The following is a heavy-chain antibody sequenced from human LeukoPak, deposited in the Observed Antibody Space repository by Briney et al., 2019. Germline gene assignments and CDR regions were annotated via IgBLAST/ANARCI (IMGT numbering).Heavy chain of an antibody. CDR1: GDSISSYY. CDR3: ARGKYGNNWFDP. J-gene: IGHJ5*02. Sequence: SETLSLTCTVSGDSISSYYWSWIRQPPGKGLEWIGEINHSGSTNYNPSLKSRVTISVDTSKNQFSLKLSSVTAADTAVYYCARGKYGNNWFDPWGQGTLVTVSS. CDR2: INHSGST. V-gene: IGHV4-34*01. D-gene: IGHD4-17*01.